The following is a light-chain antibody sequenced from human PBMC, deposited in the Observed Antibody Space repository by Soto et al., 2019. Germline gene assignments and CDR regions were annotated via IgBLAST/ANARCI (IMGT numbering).Light chain of an antibody. Sequence: QSVLTQPASVSGSPGQSITISCTGTSSDVGDYKYVSWYQQHPDKAPKLMIYVVSNRPSGVSNRFSGSKSGNTASLTISGLQADDDADYYCASYTSSDTPYVFGTGTKLTVL. CDR1: SSDVGDYKY. CDR3: ASYTSSDTPYV. J-gene: IGLJ1*01. V-gene: IGLV2-14*01. CDR2: VVS.